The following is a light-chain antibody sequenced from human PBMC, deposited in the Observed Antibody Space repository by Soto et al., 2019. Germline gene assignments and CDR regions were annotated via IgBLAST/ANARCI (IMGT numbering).Light chain of an antibody. CDR1: RTISDW. CDR2: RAS. Sequence: DIQMTQSPSTLSASLGDRVTITCRASRTISDWLAWYQQRPGKAPKLLIYRASRLESGVPSRFSGSGSGTEFTLTISSLQPEDFATYYCQQSYSTPYTFGQGTKVDIK. V-gene: IGKV1-5*03. J-gene: IGKJ2*01. CDR3: QQSYSTPYT.